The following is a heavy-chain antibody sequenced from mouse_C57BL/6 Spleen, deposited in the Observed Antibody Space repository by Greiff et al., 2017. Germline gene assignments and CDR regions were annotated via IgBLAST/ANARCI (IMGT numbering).Heavy chain of an antibody. D-gene: IGHD2-4*01. CDR2: IYPRSGNT. V-gene: IGHV1-81*01. J-gene: IGHJ4*01. CDR3: AGYYDYEGYAMDY. Sequence: VQLQQSGAELARPGASVKLSCKASGYTFTSYGISWVKQRTGQGLEWIGEIYPRSGNTYYNEKFKGKATLTADKSSRTAYMELRSLTSEDSAVYFCAGYYDYEGYAMDYWGQGTSVTVSS. CDR1: GYTFTSYG.